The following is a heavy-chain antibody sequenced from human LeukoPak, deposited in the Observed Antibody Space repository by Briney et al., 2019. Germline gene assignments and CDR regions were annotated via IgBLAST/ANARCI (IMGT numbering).Heavy chain of an antibody. CDR1: GFTFSSSA. D-gene: IGHD2-21*01. CDR3: ARETDSIFDY. V-gene: IGHV3-48*03. Sequence: GGSLRLSCAASGFTFSSSAMSWVRQAPGKGLEWVSYISSSGSTIFYADSVKGRFTISRDNAKNSLYLQMNSLRPEDTAIYYCARETDSIFDYWGQGTLVTVSS. CDR2: ISSSGSTI. J-gene: IGHJ4*02.